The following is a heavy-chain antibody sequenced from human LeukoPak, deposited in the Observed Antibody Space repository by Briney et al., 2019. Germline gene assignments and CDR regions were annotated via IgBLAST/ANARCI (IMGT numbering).Heavy chain of an antibody. J-gene: IGHJ4*02. CDR3: ATSYDILIGYFGS. Sequence: GGSLRLSCAASGFTFSSYWMTWVRQVPGKGLEWVANIKEDGSEKYYVDSVRGRFTISRDNAKNSLYLYMNSLRAEDTAVYYCATSYDILIGYFGSWGQGTLVTVSS. CDR1: GFTFSSYW. V-gene: IGHV3-7*01. CDR2: IKEDGSEK. D-gene: IGHD3-9*01.